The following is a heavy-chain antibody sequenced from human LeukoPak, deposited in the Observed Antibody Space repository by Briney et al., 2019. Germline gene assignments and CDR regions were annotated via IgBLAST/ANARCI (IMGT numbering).Heavy chain of an antibody. Sequence: ASVKVSCKASGYTFTSCGISWVRQAPGQGLEWMGWISDHNGNIKYAQKFQGRVTMTTDTSTSTVYMELRSLRSDDTAVYFCARDLMFFCTNGVCPADHWGQGTLLIVSS. J-gene: IGHJ4*02. D-gene: IGHD2-8*01. CDR3: ARDLMFFCTNGVCPADH. CDR1: GYTFTSCG. CDR2: ISDHNGNI. V-gene: IGHV1-18*01.